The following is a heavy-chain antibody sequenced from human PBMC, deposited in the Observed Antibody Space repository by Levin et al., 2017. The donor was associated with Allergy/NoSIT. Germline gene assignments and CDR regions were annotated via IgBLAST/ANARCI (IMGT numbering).Heavy chain of an antibody. J-gene: IGHJ4*02. V-gene: IGHV1-18*01. Sequence: GASVKVSCKTSGYTFSKFGFNWVRQAPGQGLEWMGWISAHNGNTIYAQKDQGRVTMTTDTSTSTAYIELRSLRSDDTAGYYCAASISLVRGIPKNYFDYWGQGTLVTVSS. CDR1: GYTFSKFG. D-gene: IGHD3-10*01. CDR2: ISAHNGNT. CDR3: AASISLVRGIPKNYFDY.